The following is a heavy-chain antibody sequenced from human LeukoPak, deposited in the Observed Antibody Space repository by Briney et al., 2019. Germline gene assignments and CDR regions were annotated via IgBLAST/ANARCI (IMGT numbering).Heavy chain of an antibody. CDR3: ASMTTVKYYFDY. V-gene: IGHV4-34*01. D-gene: IGHD4-11*01. CDR2: INHSGST. Sequence: SETLSLTCAVYGGSFSGYYWSWIRQPPRKGLEWIGEINHSGSTNYNPSLKSRVTISVDTSKNQFSLKLSSVTAADTAVYYCASMTTVKYYFDYWGQGTLVTVSS. CDR1: GGSFSGYY. J-gene: IGHJ4*02.